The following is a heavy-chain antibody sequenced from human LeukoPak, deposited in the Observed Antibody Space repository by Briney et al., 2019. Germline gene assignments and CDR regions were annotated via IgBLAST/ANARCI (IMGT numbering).Heavy chain of an antibody. D-gene: IGHD4-17*01. Sequence: PGGSLRLSCAASGFTFSTYGIHWVRQAPGKGLEWVAVVSYDGGNKYYADSVKGRFTITISRDNSENTLYLQMSYLRAEDTAMYYCARDPGPTGGRYFDSWGQGTLVTVSS. J-gene: IGHJ4*02. CDR1: GFTFSTYG. CDR2: VSYDGGNK. V-gene: IGHV3-30*14. CDR3: ARDPGPTGGRYFDS.